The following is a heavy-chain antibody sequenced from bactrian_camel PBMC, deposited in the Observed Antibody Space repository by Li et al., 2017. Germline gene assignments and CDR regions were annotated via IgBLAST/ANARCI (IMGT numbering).Heavy chain of an antibody. Sequence: VQLVESGGGSVRAGGSLRLSCVRSGDSYSSYCMGWFRQASGKVREGVATILTAGGKTWYRDSVKGRFTISQDNAKNTGSLQMNSLKPEDTAMYYCAAVLSPGCNAAHMTVQVEYGYWGQGTQVTVS. V-gene: IGHV3S40*01. CDR2: ILTAGGKT. CDR1: GDSYSSYC. J-gene: IGHJ6*01. CDR3: AAVLSPGCNAAHMTVQVEYGY. D-gene: IGHD3*01.